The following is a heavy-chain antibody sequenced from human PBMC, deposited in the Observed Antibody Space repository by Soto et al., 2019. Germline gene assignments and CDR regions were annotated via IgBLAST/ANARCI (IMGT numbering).Heavy chain of an antibody. CDR1: GFTFSNYA. Sequence: QVQLVESGGGVVQPGRSLRLSCAASGFTFSNYAMHWVRQAPGKGLEGVAVRSYDGSNKYYADSVKGRFTISRDNSKNTLFLQMDSLRAEDTGVYYGARDGSDWGKGTLVTVSS. CDR2: RSYDGSNK. J-gene: IGHJ4*02. D-gene: IGHD2-2*03. V-gene: IGHV3-30-3*01. CDR3: ARDGSD.